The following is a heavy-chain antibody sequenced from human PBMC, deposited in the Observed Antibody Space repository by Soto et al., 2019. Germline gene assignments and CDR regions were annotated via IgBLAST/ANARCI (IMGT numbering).Heavy chain of an antibody. CDR3: ARETVAAAAVFDY. Sequence: QVRLVQSGAEVKKPGASVKVSCKASGYTFTVYYMHWVRQAPGQGLEWMGWINTNGGGTNYAQKLQGRVTMTRDTSISTAYMELNRLRSDDTAVYYCARETVAAAAVFDYWGQGALVTVSS. CDR2: INTNGGGT. J-gene: IGHJ4*02. V-gene: IGHV1-2*02. D-gene: IGHD6-13*01. CDR1: GYTFTVYY.